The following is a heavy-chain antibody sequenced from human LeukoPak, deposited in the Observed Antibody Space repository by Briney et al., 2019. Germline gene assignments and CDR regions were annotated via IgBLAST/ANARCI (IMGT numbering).Heavy chain of an antibody. J-gene: IGHJ4*02. CDR3: ARDLMGIAYRGAFYY. CDR2: IKQDGSEK. D-gene: IGHD6-13*01. Sequence: PGGSLRLSCAASGFTFSSYWMSWVRQAPGKGLEWVANIKQDGSEKYYVDSVKGRFTISRDNAKNSLYLQMNSLRAEDTAVYYCARDLMGIAYRGAFYYWGQGTLVTVPS. V-gene: IGHV3-7*03. CDR1: GFTFSSYW.